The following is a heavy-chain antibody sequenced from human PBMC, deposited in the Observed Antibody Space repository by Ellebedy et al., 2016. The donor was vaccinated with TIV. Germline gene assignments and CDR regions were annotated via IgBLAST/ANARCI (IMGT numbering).Heavy chain of an antibody. V-gene: IGHV3-23*01. CDR3: AKGSSSGFNYDRVGFEY. D-gene: IGHD3-22*01. CDR2: ISADGVSP. CDR1: GFTFSSFA. Sequence: GGSLRLSCAASGFTFSSFAMHWVRQAPGKGLEWLSVISADGVSPYHAGSVKGRFTITRDNSKNTLYLQMSRLSAEDTAVYYCAKGSSSGFNYDRVGFEYWGQGTLVTVSS. J-gene: IGHJ4*02.